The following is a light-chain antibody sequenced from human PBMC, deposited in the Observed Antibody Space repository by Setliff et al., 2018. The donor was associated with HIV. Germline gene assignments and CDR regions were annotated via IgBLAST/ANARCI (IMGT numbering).Light chain of an antibody. CDR1: SGDVGGYNY. CDR2: EVS. V-gene: IGLV2-8*01. J-gene: IGLJ2*01. Sequence: QSALTQPPSASGSPGQSVTISCTGTSGDVGGYNYVSWYQQHPGKAPKLMIYEVSQRPSGVPDRFSGSKSGNTASLTISGLQAEDEADYYCSSYTSSSVVFGGGTKVTVL. CDR3: SSYTSSSVV.